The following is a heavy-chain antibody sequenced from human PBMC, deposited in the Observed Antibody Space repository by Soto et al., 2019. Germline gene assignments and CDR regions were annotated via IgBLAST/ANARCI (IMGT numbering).Heavy chain of an antibody. V-gene: IGHV3-48*01. CDR2: ISSSSSTI. CDR1: GFTFSSYS. CDR3: ARDQSVTMVRGVINFDY. D-gene: IGHD3-10*01. Sequence: GGSLRLSCAASGFTFSSYSMNWVRQAPGKGLEWVSYISSSSSTIYYADSVKGRFTISRDNAKNSLYLQMNSLRAEDTAVYYCARDQSVTMVRGVINFDYWGQGTLVTVSS. J-gene: IGHJ4*02.